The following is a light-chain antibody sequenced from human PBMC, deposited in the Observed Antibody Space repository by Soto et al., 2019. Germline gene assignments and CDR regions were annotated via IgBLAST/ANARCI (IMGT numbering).Light chain of an antibody. CDR2: GAS. CDR1: QSVSSSY. J-gene: IGKJ1*01. V-gene: IGKV3-20*01. Sequence: VLTQSPGTLSLSPGERATLSCRAIQSVSSSYLAWYQQKPGQAPRLLIYGASSRATGIPDRFSGSGSGTDFTLTISRLEPEDFAVYYCQQYGSSTWTFGQGTKV. CDR3: QQYGSSTWT.